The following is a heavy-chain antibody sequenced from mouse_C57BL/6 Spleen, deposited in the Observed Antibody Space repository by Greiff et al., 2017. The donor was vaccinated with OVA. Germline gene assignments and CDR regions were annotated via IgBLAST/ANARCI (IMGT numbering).Heavy chain of an antibody. Sequence: QVQLQQPGAELVRPGTSVKLSCKASGYTFTSYWMHWVKQRPGQGLEWIGVIDPSDSYTNYNQKFKGKATLTVDTSSSTAYMQLSSLTSEDSAVYYCARCMTTVVGYFDVWGTGTTVTVSS. V-gene: IGHV1-59*01. CDR1: GYTFTSYW. CDR2: IDPSDSYT. J-gene: IGHJ1*03. D-gene: IGHD1-1*01. CDR3: ARCMTTVVGYFDV.